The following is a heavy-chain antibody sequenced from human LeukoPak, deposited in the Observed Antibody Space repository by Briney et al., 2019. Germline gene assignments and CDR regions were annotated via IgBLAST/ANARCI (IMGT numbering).Heavy chain of an antibody. V-gene: IGHV4-38-2*02. Sequence: SETLSLTCTVSGYSISSGYYWGWIRQPPGEGLEWIGSIYHSGSTYYNPSLKSRVTISVDTSKNQFSLKLSSVTAADTAVYYCARDSEKYCSGGSCFQIGYWGQGTLVTVSS. D-gene: IGHD2-15*01. J-gene: IGHJ4*02. CDR2: IYHSGST. CDR1: GYSISSGYY. CDR3: ARDSEKYCSGGSCFQIGY.